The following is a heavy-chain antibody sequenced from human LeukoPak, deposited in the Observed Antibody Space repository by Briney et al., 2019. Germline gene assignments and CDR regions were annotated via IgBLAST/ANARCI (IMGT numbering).Heavy chain of an antibody. D-gene: IGHD2-21*02. Sequence: GGSLRLSCAASGFTFSSFGMRWVRQAPGKGLEWVAVISYDGSKKYYADSVKDRFTISRDNSKNTVYMQMDSLRADDTAVYYCAKGVVVTAMPSYFDYWGQGTLVTVSS. CDR3: AKGVVVTAMPSYFDY. CDR1: GFTFSSFG. J-gene: IGHJ4*02. CDR2: ISYDGSKK. V-gene: IGHV3-30*18.